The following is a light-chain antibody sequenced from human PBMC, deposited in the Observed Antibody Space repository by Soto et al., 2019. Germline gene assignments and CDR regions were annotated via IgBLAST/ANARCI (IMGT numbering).Light chain of an antibody. CDR2: GAS. CDR3: QQYGSSPPIT. J-gene: IGKJ5*01. Sequence: EIVMTQSPATLSVSPWERATLSCRAGQGVTTNFAWYQQKSGQSPRLLIHGASSRATGIPDRFSGSGSGTDFTLSISRLEPEDFAVYYCQQYGSSPPITFGQGTRLEI. CDR1: QGVTTN. V-gene: IGKV3-20*01.